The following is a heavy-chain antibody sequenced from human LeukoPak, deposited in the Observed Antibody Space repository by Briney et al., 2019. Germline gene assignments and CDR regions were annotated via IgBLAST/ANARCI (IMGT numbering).Heavy chain of an antibody. D-gene: IGHD6-25*01. CDR1: GGTFSSYA. CDR3: ARDRRGGDAFDI. CDR2: IIPIFGTA. J-gene: IGHJ3*02. Sequence: SVKVSCKASGGTFSSYAISWVRQAPGQGLEWMGGIIPIFGTANYAQKFQGRVTISADKSTSTDYMELSSLRSEDTAMYYCARDRRGGDAFDIWGQGTMVTVSS. V-gene: IGHV1-69*06.